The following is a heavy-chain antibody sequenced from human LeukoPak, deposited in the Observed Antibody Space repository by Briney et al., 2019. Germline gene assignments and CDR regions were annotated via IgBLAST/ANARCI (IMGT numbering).Heavy chain of an antibody. Sequence: SETLSLTCTVSGASISGYYCSWIRQPPGKGLEWIGYVYYRGSTNYNPSLKSRVIISVDTSKNEISLKLSSVTAADTAVYYCARHPYDSSGYYDFWGQGTLVTVSS. CDR2: VYYRGST. D-gene: IGHD3-22*01. CDR1: GASISGYY. V-gene: IGHV4-59*08. J-gene: IGHJ4*02. CDR3: ARHPYDSSGYYDF.